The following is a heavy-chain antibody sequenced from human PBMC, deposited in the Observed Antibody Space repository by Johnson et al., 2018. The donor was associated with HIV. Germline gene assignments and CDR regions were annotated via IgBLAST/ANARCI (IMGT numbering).Heavy chain of an antibody. CDR3: AKALARYSSGWHDAFDI. J-gene: IGHJ3*02. Sequence: VQLVESGGGVVRPGGSLRLSCAASGFTFDDYGMSWVRQAPGKGLEWVSGINWNGGSTGYADSVKGRFTISRDNSKNTLYLQMNSLRAEDTAVYYCAKALARYSSGWHDAFDIWGQGTMVTVSS. CDR1: GFTFDDYG. CDR2: INWNGGST. D-gene: IGHD6-19*01. V-gene: IGHV3-20*04.